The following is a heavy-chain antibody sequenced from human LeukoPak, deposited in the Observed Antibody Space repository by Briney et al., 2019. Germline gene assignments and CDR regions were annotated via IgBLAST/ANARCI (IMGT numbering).Heavy chain of an antibody. V-gene: IGHV3-48*02. CDR3: VKKTTSWYYFDY. Sequence: GGSLRLSCSASGFTFSTFAMTWVRQAPGKGLEWISFITNSGGSRYYADSVKGRFTISRDNAKNSLYLQMSSLRDEDTAVYYCVKKTTSWYYFDYWGQGTLVTVSS. CDR2: ITNSGGSR. J-gene: IGHJ4*02. CDR1: GFTFSTFA. D-gene: IGHD2-2*01.